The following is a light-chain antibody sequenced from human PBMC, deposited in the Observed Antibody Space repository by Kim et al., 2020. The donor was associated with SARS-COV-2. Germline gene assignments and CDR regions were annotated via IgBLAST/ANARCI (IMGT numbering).Light chain of an antibody. CDR1: FSNIGGNN. Sequence: GQRVPISCPGSFSNIGGNNVNWYQHIPGRAPRLLIHTNNQRPSGVPDRFARSKSDTSASLAISGLQSDDEADYYCAAWDGRLNAYVFGTGTKVTVL. CDR2: TNN. J-gene: IGLJ1*01. CDR3: AAWDGRLNAYV. V-gene: IGLV1-44*01.